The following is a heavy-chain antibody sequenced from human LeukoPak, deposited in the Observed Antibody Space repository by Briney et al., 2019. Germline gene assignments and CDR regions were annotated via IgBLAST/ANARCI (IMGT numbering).Heavy chain of an antibody. CDR2: ISRSGGNT. Sequence: GGSLRLSCAASGFTFSSYAMSWVRQAPGKGLEWVSVISRSGGNTYYAASVRGRFTVSRDNAKNTLYLQMNSLRDEDTAVYYCANTEDYNFWSGYLPRFDYWGQGTLVTVSS. CDR3: ANTEDYNFWSGYLPRFDY. V-gene: IGHV3-23*01. D-gene: IGHD3-3*01. CDR1: GFTFSSYA. J-gene: IGHJ4*02.